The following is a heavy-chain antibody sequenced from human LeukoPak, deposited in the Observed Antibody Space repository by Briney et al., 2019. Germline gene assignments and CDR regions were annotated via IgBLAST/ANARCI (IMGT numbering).Heavy chain of an antibody. CDR2: INNSGSA. J-gene: IGHJ4*02. CDR1: GASFSDSF. Sequence: SETLSLTCAVYGASFSDSFWSWIRQSPEKGLEWIGEINNSGSASYNPSLNSRVTVSLDRSKNQISLRLTSVTAADTAVYYCARGRYGPRLGNWGQGTLVTVSS. D-gene: IGHD3-16*01. CDR3: ARGRYGPRLGN. V-gene: IGHV4-34*01.